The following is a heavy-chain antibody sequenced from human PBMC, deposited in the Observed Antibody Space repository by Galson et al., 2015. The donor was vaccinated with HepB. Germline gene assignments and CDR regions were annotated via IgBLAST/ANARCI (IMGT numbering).Heavy chain of an antibody. D-gene: IGHD2-2*01. Sequence: SLRLSCAASGFTFSSYWMSWVRQAPGKGLEWVAVIWYDGSNKYYADSVKGRFTISRDNSKNTLYLQMNSLRAEDTAVCYCARDLLRYCSSTSCAWFDPWGQGTLVTVSS. J-gene: IGHJ5*02. CDR1: GFTFSSYW. V-gene: IGHV3-33*08. CDR2: IWYDGSNK. CDR3: ARDLLRYCSSTSCAWFDP.